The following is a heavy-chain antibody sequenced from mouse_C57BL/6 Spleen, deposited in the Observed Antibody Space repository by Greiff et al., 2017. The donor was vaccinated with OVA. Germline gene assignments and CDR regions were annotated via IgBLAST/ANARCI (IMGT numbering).Heavy chain of an antibody. CDR3: ARRGGNWDVWYVDV. CDR1: GYAFTNYL. D-gene: IGHD4-1*01. J-gene: IGHJ1*03. Sequence: VQLQQSGAELVRPGTSVKVSCKASGYAFTNYLIEWVKQRPGQGLEWIGVINPGSGGTNYNEKFKGKATLTADKSSSTAYMQLSSLTSEDSAVYFCARRGGNWDVWYVDVWGTGTTVTVSS. V-gene: IGHV1-54*01. CDR2: INPGSGGT.